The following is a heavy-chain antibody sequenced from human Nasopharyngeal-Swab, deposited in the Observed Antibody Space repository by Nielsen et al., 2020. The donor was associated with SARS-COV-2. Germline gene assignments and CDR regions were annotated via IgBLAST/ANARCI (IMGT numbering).Heavy chain of an antibody. Sequence: RQAPGKGLEWTGEINHSGSTNYNPSLKSRVTISVDTSKNQFSLKLSSVTAADTAVYYCASVGSSSWYQLWFDPWGQGTLVTVSS. D-gene: IGHD6-13*01. CDR3: ASVGSSSWYQLWFDP. J-gene: IGHJ5*02. CDR2: INHSGST. V-gene: IGHV4-34*01.